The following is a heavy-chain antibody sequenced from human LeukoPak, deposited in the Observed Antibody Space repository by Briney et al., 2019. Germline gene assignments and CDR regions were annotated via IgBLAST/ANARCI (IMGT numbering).Heavy chain of an antibody. CDR2: TYYSGST. J-gene: IGHJ4*02. V-gene: IGHV4-39*01. D-gene: IGHD3-22*01. CDR1: GFTVSDNY. CDR3: ARQHSPYYYDSSGYAFDY. Sequence: GSLRLSCAASGFTVSDNYTSWVRQAPGKGLEWIGSTYYSGSTYYNPSLKSRVTISVDTSKNQFSLKLSSVTAADTAVYYCARQHSPYYYDSSGYAFDYWGQGTLVTVSS.